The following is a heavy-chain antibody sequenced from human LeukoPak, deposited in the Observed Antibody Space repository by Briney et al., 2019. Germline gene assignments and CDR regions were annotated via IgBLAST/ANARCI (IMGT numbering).Heavy chain of an antibody. Sequence: GRSLRLSCVTSGFTFSAYGLHWARQDPGKGLEWVAVISFDGSEKYYADSVKGRFTISTDYSRNTLYLEMNSLRADDTAVYFCARSQLQYCSTTSCYVFDSWGQGTLVTVSS. D-gene: IGHD2-2*01. V-gene: IGHV3-30*19. CDR1: GFTFSAYG. J-gene: IGHJ4*02. CDR3: ARSQLQYCSTTSCYVFDS. CDR2: ISFDGSEK.